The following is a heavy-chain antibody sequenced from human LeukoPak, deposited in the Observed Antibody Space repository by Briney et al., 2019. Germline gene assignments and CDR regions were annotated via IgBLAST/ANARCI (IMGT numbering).Heavy chain of an antibody. CDR3: ARDGLGRSGLIDY. Sequence: PSETLSLTCTVSGGSISSSSYYWGWIRQPPGKGLEWIGSIYYSGSTYYNPSLKSRVTISVDTSKNQFSLKLSSVTAADTAVYYCARDGLGRSGLIDYWGQGTLVTVSS. D-gene: IGHD3-22*01. J-gene: IGHJ4*02. V-gene: IGHV4-39*07. CDR1: GGSISSSSYY. CDR2: IYYSGST.